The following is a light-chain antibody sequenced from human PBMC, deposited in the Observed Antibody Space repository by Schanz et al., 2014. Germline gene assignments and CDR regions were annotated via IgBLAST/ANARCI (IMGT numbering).Light chain of an antibody. CDR3: QQYGSSPYT. V-gene: IGKV3-20*01. CDR1: QSVSSS. CDR2: GAS. Sequence: EIVMTQSPATLSVSPGEGVTLSCRASQSVSSSLAWYQQKPGQAPRLLIYGASSRATGIPDRFSGSGSGTDFTLTITRLEPEDFAVYFCQQYGSSPYTFGLGTKLEIK. J-gene: IGKJ2*01.